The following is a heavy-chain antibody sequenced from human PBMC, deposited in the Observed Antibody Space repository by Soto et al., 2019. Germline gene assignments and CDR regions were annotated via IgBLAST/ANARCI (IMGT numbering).Heavy chain of an antibody. D-gene: IGHD4-17*01. CDR3: ARAGAAVTTHFDY. V-gene: IGHV1-18*01. CDR1: GYTFINYG. J-gene: IGHJ4*02. CDR2: ISAYNGNT. Sequence: QVQLVQSGAEVKKPGASVKVSCKASGYTFINYGISWVRQAPGQGLEWMGWISAYNGNTNYAQSLQGRVTRTTDTSTSTAYMELRSLESDDTAVYFCARAGAAVTTHFDYWGQGTLVTVSS.